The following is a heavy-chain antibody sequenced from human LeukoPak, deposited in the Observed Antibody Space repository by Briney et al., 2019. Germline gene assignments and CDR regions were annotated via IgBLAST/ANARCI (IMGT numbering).Heavy chain of an antibody. V-gene: IGHV3-7*01. CDR3: TRDRQGSRTYSTDY. D-gene: IGHD3-10*01. J-gene: IGHJ4*02. Sequence: PGGSLRLSCAASGFTFSSYSMSWVRQAPGKLRDWVANINPAGGVKYYVDYVKGRFTISRDNAKTSLYLHMNSLRAEDSAVYYCTRDRQGSRTYSTDYWGQGTLVTVSS. CDR1: GFTFSSYS. CDR2: INPAGGVK.